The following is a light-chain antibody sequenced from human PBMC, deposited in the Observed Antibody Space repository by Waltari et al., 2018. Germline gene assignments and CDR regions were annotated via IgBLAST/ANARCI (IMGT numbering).Light chain of an antibody. CDR1: RSELCGYYY. J-gene: IGLJ2*01. V-gene: IGLV2-14*03. Sequence: SLAQPAPGSGAPWPVDPISFTGTRSELCGYYYVSWYPQHPGKAPKLMIFDVTNRPSGVSNRFSGSKSGNTASLTISGLQAEDEAHYYCSSYTSSGTLVFGGGTTLTVL. CDR2: DVT. CDR3: SSYTSSGTLV.